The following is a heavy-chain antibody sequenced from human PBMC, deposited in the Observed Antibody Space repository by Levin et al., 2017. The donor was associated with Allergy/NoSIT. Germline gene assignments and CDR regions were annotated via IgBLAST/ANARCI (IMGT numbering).Heavy chain of an antibody. CDR2: IDQDGSQK. J-gene: IGHJ3*01. V-gene: IGHV3-7*03. Sequence: ETLSLTCAATGFTFRDYWMTWVRQTPGRGLEWVANIDQDGSQKYYVDSVKGRFTISRDNAKNSVDLQMNYLRDDDTAVYYCARKLRGSSAYDAFDVWGHGTMVTFS. CDR1: GFTFRDYW. CDR3: ARKLRGSSAYDAFDV. D-gene: IGHD5-12*01.